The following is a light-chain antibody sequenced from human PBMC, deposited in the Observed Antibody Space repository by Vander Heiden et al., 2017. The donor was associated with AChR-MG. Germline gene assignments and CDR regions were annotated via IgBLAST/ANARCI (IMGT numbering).Light chain of an antibody. V-gene: IGKV3-20*01. CDR1: PGVSTSN. CDR3: QQQGASPYT. CDR2: GAS. Sequence: EIVFTPSLGPLSLSSGASATLSSRASPGVSTSNLAWYRQKPGQAPRLLMYGASNSATGIPDRFSGSGSGADFTRTISRLEPEDFAVYYCQQQGASPYTFGQGTKLEIK. J-gene: IGKJ2*01.